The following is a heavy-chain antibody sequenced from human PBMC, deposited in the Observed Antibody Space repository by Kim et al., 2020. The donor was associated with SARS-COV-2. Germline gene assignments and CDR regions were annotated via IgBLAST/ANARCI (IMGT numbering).Heavy chain of an antibody. CDR2: ITHTGGDT. Sequence: GGSLRLSCAASGFTFRNYAMGWVRQASGKGLEWVSAITHTGGDTYHADSVKGRFTISRDNSKNTLYLQMNSLRAEDTAIYYCTKGSDYSRPYYFDYWGQGTLVTVSS. D-gene: IGHD3-16*01. V-gene: IGHV3-23*01. CDR1: GFTFRNYA. J-gene: IGHJ4*02. CDR3: TKGSDYSRPYYFDY.